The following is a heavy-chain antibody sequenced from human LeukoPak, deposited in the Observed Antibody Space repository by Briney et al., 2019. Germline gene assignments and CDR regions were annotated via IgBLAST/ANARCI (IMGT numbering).Heavy chain of an antibody. CDR3: ARGLFFADYSNCRWSNYYYYYMDV. D-gene: IGHD4-11*01. V-gene: IGHV4-34*01. CDR2: INHSGST. CDR1: GGSFSGYY. J-gene: IGHJ6*03. Sequence: SETLSLTCAVYGGSFSGYYWSWIRQPPGKGLEWIGEINHSGSTNYNPSLKSRVTISVDTSKNQFSLKLSSVTAADTAVYYCARGLFFADYSNCRWSNYYYYYMDVWGKGTTVTVSS.